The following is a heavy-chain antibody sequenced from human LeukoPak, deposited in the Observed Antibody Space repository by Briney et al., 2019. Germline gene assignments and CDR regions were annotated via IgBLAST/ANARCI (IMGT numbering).Heavy chain of an antibody. CDR1: EFTFSSYA. CDR2: ISSHGGST. J-gene: IGHJ4*02. CDR3: VKGGVATTRDFDY. V-gene: IGHV3-64D*09. Sequence: GGSLRLSCSASEFTFSSYAMHWVRQAPGQGLEHVSTISSHGGSTYYADSEKGRFTISRDNSKNTLYLQMNSLRAEDTALYYCVKGGVATTRDFDYWGQGTLVTVSS. D-gene: IGHD5-12*01.